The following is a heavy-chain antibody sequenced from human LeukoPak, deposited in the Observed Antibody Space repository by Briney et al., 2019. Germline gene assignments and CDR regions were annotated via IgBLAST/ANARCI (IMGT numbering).Heavy chain of an antibody. J-gene: IGHJ4*02. Sequence: ASVKVSCKASGYTFTSYDINWVRQAPGQGLEWMGWISGYNGNTNCAQNLQGRVAMTTDTSTSTAYMELRSLRSDDTAVYYCARRYGSGTFYTPDFWGQGTLVTVSS. CDR3: ARRYGSGTFYTPDF. D-gene: IGHD3-10*01. CDR2: ISGYNGNT. V-gene: IGHV1-18*01. CDR1: GYTFTSYD.